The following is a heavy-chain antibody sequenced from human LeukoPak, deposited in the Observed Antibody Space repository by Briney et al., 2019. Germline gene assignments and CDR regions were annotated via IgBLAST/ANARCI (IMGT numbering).Heavy chain of an antibody. D-gene: IGHD6-13*01. CDR1: GYTFTGYY. Sequence: ASVKVSCKASGYTFTGYYMHWVRQAPGQGLEWMGWINPNSGGTNYAQKFQGRVTMTRDTSISTAYMELSRLRSDDTAVYYCARGLAASSSRFDYWGQGTLVTVSS. CDR2: INPNSGGT. J-gene: IGHJ4*02. V-gene: IGHV1-2*02. CDR3: ARGLAASSSRFDY.